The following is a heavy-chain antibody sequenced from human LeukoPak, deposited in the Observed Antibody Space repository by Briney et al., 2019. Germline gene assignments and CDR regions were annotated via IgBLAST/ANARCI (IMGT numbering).Heavy chain of an antibody. D-gene: IGHD4-11*01. CDR2: IGSSSSPI. J-gene: IGHJ4*02. V-gene: IGHV3-48*01. CDR3: ARDQAYSFDY. Sequence: GGSLRLSCAASGFTFSAYSMNWVHQAPEKGLEWVSYIGSSSSPIYYADSVKGRFTISRDNAKNSLYLQMDSLRAEDTAVYYCARDQAYSFDYWGQGTLVTVSS. CDR1: GFTFSAYS.